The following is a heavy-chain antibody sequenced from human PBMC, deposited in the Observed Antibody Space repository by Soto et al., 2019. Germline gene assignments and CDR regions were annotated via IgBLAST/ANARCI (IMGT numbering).Heavy chain of an antibody. J-gene: IGHJ3*02. D-gene: IGHD3-10*01. CDR3: ARVGGISAFDI. CDR1: GGSISSGGYY. V-gene: IGHV4-31*03. CDR2: IYYSGST. Sequence: QVQLQESGPGLVKPSQTLSLTCTVSGGSISSGGYYWSWIRQHPGKGLEGIGYIYYSGSTYYNPSLKGRVTISVDTSKNQFSLKLSSVSAADTAVYFCARVGGISAFDIWCQGTMVTVSS.